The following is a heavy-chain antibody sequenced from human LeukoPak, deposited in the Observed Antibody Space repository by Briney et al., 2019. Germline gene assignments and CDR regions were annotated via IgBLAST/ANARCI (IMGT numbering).Heavy chain of an antibody. CDR2: ISDSGGTT. Sequence: HSGGSLRLSCAASGFTFSSYAMSGVRHAPGAGLEWVSAISDSGGTTYYADSVKGRFTISRDNSKNTLYLQMNSLRGEDTAVYYCAKLTRGYCDSNACPNWFDPWGRGTLVTVSS. J-gene: IGHJ5*02. CDR3: AKLTRGYCDSNACPNWFDP. D-gene: IGHD3-22*01. CDR1: GFTFSSYA. V-gene: IGHV3-23*01.